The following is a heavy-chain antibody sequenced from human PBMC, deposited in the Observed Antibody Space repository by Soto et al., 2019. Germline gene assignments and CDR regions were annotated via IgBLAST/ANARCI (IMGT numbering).Heavy chain of an antibody. CDR2: TYYRSKWYN. CDR1: GDSVSSNSTA. CDR3: ARDPWLTVDLYFYYYGMDV. Sequence: SQTLSLTCAISGDSVSSNSTAWNWIRQSPSRGLEWLGRTYYRSKWYNDYAVSVKSRITINPYTSKNQYSLQLNSVTPEDTAVYYCARDPWLTVDLYFYYYGMDVWGQGTTVTVSS. J-gene: IGHJ6*02. D-gene: IGHD7-27*01. V-gene: IGHV6-1*01.